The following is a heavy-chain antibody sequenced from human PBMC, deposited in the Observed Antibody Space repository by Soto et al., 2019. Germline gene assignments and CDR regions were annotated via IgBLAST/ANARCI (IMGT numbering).Heavy chain of an antibody. CDR1: GFIFGDYA. J-gene: IGHJ4*02. Sequence: GGSLRLSCTASGFIFGDYAVIWFRQTPGKGLEWVSFIRSKAYGGTTEDAASVKGRFTISRDDSKNTLYLQMNSLKTEDTAVYYCTTLTMILVHLDYWGQG. V-gene: IGHV3-49*03. D-gene: IGHD3-22*01. CDR2: IRSKAYGGTT. CDR3: TTLTMILVHLDY.